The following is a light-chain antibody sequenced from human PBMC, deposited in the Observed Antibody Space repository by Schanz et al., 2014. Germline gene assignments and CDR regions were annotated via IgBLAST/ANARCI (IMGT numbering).Light chain of an antibody. CDR2: SAS. CDR3: QQYGRSPRT. Sequence: EIVLTQSPGTLSLSPGERATLSCRASQSVSSSFLAWYQQKPGQAPRLLMYSASSRATGIPDRFSGSWSGTDFTLTISRLEPEDFAVYYCQQYGRSPRTFGQGTKLEIK. V-gene: IGKV3-20*01. CDR1: QSVSSSF. J-gene: IGKJ2*01.